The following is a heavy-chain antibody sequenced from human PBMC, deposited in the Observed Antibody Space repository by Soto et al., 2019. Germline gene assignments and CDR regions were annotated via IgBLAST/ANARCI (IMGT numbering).Heavy chain of an antibody. D-gene: IGHD3-3*01. J-gene: IGHJ4*02. CDR1: GFTVSTNY. V-gene: IGHV3-66*01. CDR2: IYREGTT. Sequence: EVRLVESGGGLVQPGGSLRLSCAASGFTVSTNYMSWVRQAPGKGLEWVSVIYREGTTYYADSVEGRFTISRDNSKNTVFLQMNSLRAEDTAVYYCARGDGYNFWLYWGQGSLVTVSS. CDR3: ARGDGYNFWLY.